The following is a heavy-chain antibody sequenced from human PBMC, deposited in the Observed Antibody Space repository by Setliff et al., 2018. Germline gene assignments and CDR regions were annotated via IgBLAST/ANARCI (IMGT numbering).Heavy chain of an antibody. CDR3: ARVDYSPINYYYDYMDV. V-gene: IGHV4-61*09. CDR1: GGSIRRCSYN. D-gene: IGHD4-4*01. CDR2: IYTSGST. Sequence: PSETLSLTCTVAGGSIRRCSYNWSGIRQPAGKGLEWIGHIYTSGSTNYNPSLKSRVTIHVDTSKNQSSLKLSSVTAADTAVYYCARVDYSPINYYYDYMDVWGKGTTVTVSS. J-gene: IGHJ6*03.